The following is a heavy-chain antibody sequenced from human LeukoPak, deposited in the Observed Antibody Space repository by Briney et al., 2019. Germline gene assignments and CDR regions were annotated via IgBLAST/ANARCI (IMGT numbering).Heavy chain of an antibody. CDR1: GYIFTSYW. J-gene: IGHJ3*02. V-gene: IGHV5-51*01. CDR2: IYAGDSDA. CDR3: ARRGMDRWASAYET. D-gene: IGHD2-2*03. Sequence: GESLKISCKASGYIFTSYWIAWVRQMPGKGLEWMGIIYAGDSDARYSPSFQGQVAISVDKSISTAYIQWSSLKASDTAIYYCARRGMDRWASAYETWGQGTMVTVSS.